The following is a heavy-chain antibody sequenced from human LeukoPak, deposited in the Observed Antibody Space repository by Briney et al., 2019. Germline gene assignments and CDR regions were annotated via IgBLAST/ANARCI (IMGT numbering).Heavy chain of an antibody. J-gene: IGHJ3*02. Sequence: ASVKVSCKASGYIFTGYYMHWVRQAPGQGLEWMGWINPNSGGTNCAQKFQGRVTMTRDTSISTAYMELSRLRSDDTAVYYCARDKRTWAPTDAFDIWGQGTMVPVSS. CDR1: GYIFTGYY. V-gene: IGHV1-2*02. CDR2: INPNSGGT. CDR3: ARDKRTWAPTDAFDI.